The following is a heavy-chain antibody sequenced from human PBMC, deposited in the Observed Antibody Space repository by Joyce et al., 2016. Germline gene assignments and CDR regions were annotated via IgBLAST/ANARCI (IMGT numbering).Heavy chain of an antibody. Sequence: VQLLESGGGWVQPGGFVRLSCAASGFTFSSSAMSWVRQAPGKVLEWVSAMSGSDDGTYNADSVRGRFTISWDNSKNTLYLQMNSLPAEDSAIYYCTKGTLGSCSGTTCYPLDSWGQGTLVTVSS. CDR1: GFTFSSSA. V-gene: IGHV3-23*01. CDR3: TKGTLGSCSGTTCYPLDS. CDR2: MSGSDDGT. J-gene: IGHJ4*02. D-gene: IGHD2-15*01.